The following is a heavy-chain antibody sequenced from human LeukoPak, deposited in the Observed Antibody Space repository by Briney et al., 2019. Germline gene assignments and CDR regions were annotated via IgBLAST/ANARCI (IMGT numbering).Heavy chain of an antibody. CDR3: ARVLPTSWSGAMDY. CDR2: MNPEASER. D-gene: IGHD3/OR15-3a*01. Sequence: GGSLRLSCAGSGFTFSSHWMSWVRQAPGKGLERVATMNPEASERYYADSVKGRFTISRDNARNSLYLQMDSLRVEDTAVYYCARVLPTSWSGAMDYWGLGTELTVSS. J-gene: IGHJ4*02. CDR1: GFTFSSHW. V-gene: IGHV3-7*03.